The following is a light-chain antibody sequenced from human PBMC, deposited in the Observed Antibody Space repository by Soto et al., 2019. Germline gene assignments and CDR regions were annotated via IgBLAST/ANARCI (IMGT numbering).Light chain of an antibody. V-gene: IGLV2-14*01. CDR3: SSYRSSNTPFV. CDR2: DVS. J-gene: IGLJ1*01. CDR1: TSDNGGYYI. Sequence: SVLTQPPSVSVTPGQRVTISCTGTTSDNGGYYIVSRYQQHPGTAPKLMIYDVSNRPSGVSNRFSVFKSGNTASLTISWLQAEDEADYDCSSYRSSNTPFVFGTGTKVTVL.